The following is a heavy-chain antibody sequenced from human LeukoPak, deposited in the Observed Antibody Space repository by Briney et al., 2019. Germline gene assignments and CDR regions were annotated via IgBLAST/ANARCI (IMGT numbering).Heavy chain of an antibody. J-gene: IGHJ4*02. V-gene: IGHV3-23*01. D-gene: IGHD1-1*01. CDR3: AKGIGTPEN. CDR1: GFTFSSYE. CDR2: ISGSGGST. Sequence: GGSLRLSCAASGFTFSSYEMNWVRQAPGKGLEWVSGISGSGGSTYYADSVKGRFAISRDNSKNTLYLQMSSLRGEDTAVYYCAKGIGTPENWGQGTLVTVSS.